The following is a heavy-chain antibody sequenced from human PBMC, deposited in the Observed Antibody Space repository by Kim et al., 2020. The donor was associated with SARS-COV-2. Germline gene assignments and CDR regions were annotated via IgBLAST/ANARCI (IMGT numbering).Heavy chain of an antibody. Sequence: SETLSLTCAVYGGSFSGYYWSWIRQPPGKGLEWIGEINHSGSTNYNPSLKSRVTISVDTSKNQFSLKLSSVTAADTAVYYCARGRFWSGYYVRAAFDYWGQGTLVTVSS. CDR2: INHSGST. D-gene: IGHD3-3*01. V-gene: IGHV4-34*01. CDR3: ARGRFWSGYYVRAAFDY. CDR1: GGSFSGYY. J-gene: IGHJ4*02.